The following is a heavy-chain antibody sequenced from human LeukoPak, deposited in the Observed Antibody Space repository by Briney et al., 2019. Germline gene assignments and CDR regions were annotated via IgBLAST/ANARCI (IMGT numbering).Heavy chain of an antibody. CDR1: GGSISSYY. CDR3: AREFIALAGYNWFDP. J-gene: IGHJ5*02. CDR2: IYTGGST. V-gene: IGHV4-4*07. D-gene: IGHD6-19*01. Sequence: PSKTLSLTCAVSGGSISSYYWSWIRQPAGKGLEWIGRIYTGGSTNYNPSLKSRVTMSVDTSKNQFSLKLSSVTAADTAVYYCAREFIALAGYNWFDPWGQGTLVTVSS.